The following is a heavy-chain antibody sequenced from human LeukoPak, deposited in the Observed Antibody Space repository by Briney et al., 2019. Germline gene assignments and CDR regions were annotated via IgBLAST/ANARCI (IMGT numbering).Heavy chain of an antibody. V-gene: IGHV4-59*01. D-gene: IGHD3-10*01. CDR1: GGSISSYY. CDR3: ARSYYGSGSYSVPLDY. CDR2: INYSGST. Sequence: PSETLSLTCTVSGGSISSYYWSWIRQPPGKGLEWIGYINYSGSTNYNPSLKSRVTISVDTSKNQFSLKLSSVTAADTAVYYCARSYYGSGSYSVPLDYWGQGTLVTVSS. J-gene: IGHJ4*02.